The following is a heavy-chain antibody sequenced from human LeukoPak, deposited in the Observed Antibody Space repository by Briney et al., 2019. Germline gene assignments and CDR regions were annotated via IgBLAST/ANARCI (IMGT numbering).Heavy chain of an antibody. J-gene: IGHJ3*02. CDR1: GGSFXGYS. Sequence: LXXXCXXYGGSFXGYSWSWIRQPPGKGLEWVGEMIHSGSTNYNPSLTSRVTISVDTSKNQFSLQLNSVTPEDTAVYYCARDGPPYYYDSSGYYYVSAFDIWGQGTMVTVSS. D-gene: IGHD3-22*01. CDR3: ARDGPPYYYDSSGYYYVSAFDI. CDR2: MIHSGST. V-gene: IGHV4-34*12.